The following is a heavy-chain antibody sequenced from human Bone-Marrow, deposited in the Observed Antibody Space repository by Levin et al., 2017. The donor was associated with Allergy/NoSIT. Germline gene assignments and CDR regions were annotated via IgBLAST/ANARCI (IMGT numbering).Heavy chain of an antibody. CDR1: GFTFSDHY. V-gene: IGHV3-72*01. CDR2: IRKKTNSYTT. J-gene: IGHJ4*02. Sequence: LSLTCAASGFTFSDHYMDWVRQAPGKGLEWVGRIRKKTNSYTTEYAASVKGRFTISRDDSKDSLYLQMNSLKTEDTAVYYCARGSSFGPYYFDYWGQGTLVTVSS. D-gene: IGHD3/OR15-3a*01. CDR3: ARGSSFGPYYFDY.